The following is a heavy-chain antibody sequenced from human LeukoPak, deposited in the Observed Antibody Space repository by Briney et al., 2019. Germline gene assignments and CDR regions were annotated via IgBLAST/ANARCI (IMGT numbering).Heavy chain of an antibody. V-gene: IGHV3-23*01. CDR2: ISGSGGST. Sequence: GGSLRLSCAASGFTFSTYAMSWVSQAPGKGLEWVSGISGSGGSTYYADSVKGRFTISRDNSKNTLYLQMNSLRAEDTAVFYCAKVYYVRYFDYWGQGTLVTVSS. J-gene: IGHJ4*02. CDR3: AKVYYVRYFDY. D-gene: IGHD3-10*02. CDR1: GFTFSTYA.